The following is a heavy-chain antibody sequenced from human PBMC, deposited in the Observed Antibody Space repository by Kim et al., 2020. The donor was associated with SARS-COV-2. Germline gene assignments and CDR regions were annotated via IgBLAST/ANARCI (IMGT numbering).Heavy chain of an antibody. Sequence: GGSLRLSCAASGFTFSDYYMSWIRQAPGKGLEWVSYISSSGSTIYYADSVKGRFTISRDNAKNSLYLQMNSLRAEDTAVYYCARVRVTMVQGVIRAGYFDYWGQGTLVTVSS. CDR2: ISSSGSTI. CDR1: GFTFSDYY. J-gene: IGHJ4*02. D-gene: IGHD3-10*01. V-gene: IGHV3-11*01. CDR3: ARVRVTMVQGVIRAGYFDY.